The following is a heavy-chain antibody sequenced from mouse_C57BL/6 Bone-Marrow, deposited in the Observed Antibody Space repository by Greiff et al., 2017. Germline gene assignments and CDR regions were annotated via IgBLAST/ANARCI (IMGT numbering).Heavy chain of an antibody. Sequence: VQLKESGGGLVQPGGSLKLSCAASGFTFSDYYMYWVRQTPEKRLEWVAYISNGGGSTYYPDTVKGRFTISRDNAKNTLYLQMSRLKSEDTAMYYCARRYSNYWYFDVWGTGTTVTVSS. D-gene: IGHD2-5*01. J-gene: IGHJ1*03. CDR3: ARRYSNYWYFDV. CDR2: ISNGGGST. CDR1: GFTFSDYY. V-gene: IGHV5-12*01.